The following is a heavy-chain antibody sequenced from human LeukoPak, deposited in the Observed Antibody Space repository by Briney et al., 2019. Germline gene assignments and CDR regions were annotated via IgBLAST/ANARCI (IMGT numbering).Heavy chain of an antibody. J-gene: IGHJ4*02. V-gene: IGHV3-30*04. Sequence: GGSLRLSCAASGYTFNRYALHWVRQAPDKGLEWVAVISYDGVNEHYADAVKGRFTISRDTSKNTLYLQMNSPRPEDTAVYYCARAFEDYYDDTGYYEEVACWGQGTLVTVSS. D-gene: IGHD3-22*01. CDR3: ARAFEDYYDDTGYYEEVAC. CDR1: GYTFNRYA. CDR2: ISYDGVNE.